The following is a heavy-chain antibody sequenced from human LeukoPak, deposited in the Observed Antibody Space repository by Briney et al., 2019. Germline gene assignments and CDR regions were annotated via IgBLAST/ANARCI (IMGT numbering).Heavy chain of an antibody. CDR3: AKDHPRIAVAQSNY. Sequence: PGGSLRLSCAASGFTFSYYYMSWIRQAPGKGVELLSYISSSGNTKYYPDSVKGRFTISRDNAKNSLYLQMNSLRAEDTAVYYCAKDHPRIAVAQSNYWGQGTLVTVSS. J-gene: IGHJ4*02. D-gene: IGHD6-19*01. V-gene: IGHV3-11*01. CDR1: GFTFSYYY. CDR2: ISSSGNTK.